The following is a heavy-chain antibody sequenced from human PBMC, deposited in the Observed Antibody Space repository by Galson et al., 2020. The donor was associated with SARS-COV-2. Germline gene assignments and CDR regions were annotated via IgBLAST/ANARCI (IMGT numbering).Heavy chain of an antibody. J-gene: IGHJ5*02. Sequence: HGESLKISCKGSGYSFTSYWISWVRQMPGKGLEWMGRIDPSDSYTNYSPSFQGHVTISADKSISTAYLQWSSLKASDTAMYYCARGASSGYYSSHNCGDNWFDPWGQGTLVTVSS. V-gene: IGHV5-10-1*01. D-gene: IGHD3-3*01. CDR2: IDPSDSYT. CDR3: ARGASSGYYSSHNCGDNWFDP. CDR1: GYSFTSYW.